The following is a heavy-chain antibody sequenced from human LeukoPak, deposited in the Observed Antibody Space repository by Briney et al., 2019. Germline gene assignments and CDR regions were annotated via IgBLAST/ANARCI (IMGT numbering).Heavy chain of an antibody. CDR3: ARVRITMVRGVIITGWFDP. CDR1: GYTFTSYG. CDR2: ISAYNGNT. V-gene: IGHV1-18*01. J-gene: IGHJ5*02. Sequence: ASVKVSCKASGYTFTSYGISWVRQAPGQGLEWMGWISAYNGNTNYAQKLQGRGTMTTDTSTSTAYMELRSLRSDDTAVYYCARVRITMVRGVIITGWFDPWGQGTLVTVSS. D-gene: IGHD3-10*01.